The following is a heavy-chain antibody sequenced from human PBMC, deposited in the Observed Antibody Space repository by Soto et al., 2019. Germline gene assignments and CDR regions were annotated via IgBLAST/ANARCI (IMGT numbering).Heavy chain of an antibody. D-gene: IGHD3-3*01. J-gene: IGHJ4*02. Sequence: FYDFAMHWVRQAPGKGLEWVSGITWNSRVLAYADSVKGRFTISRDNARNSLYLQMDSLRDEDTALYYCAKGRYDFWSPYYFDSWGQGTLVTVSS. CDR2: ITWNSRVL. CDR1: FYDFA. V-gene: IGHV3-9*01. CDR3: AKGRYDFWSPYYFDS.